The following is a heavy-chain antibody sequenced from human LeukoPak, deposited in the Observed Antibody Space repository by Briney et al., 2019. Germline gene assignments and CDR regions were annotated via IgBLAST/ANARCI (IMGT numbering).Heavy chain of an antibody. J-gene: IGHJ4*02. V-gene: IGHV4-34*01. Sequence: SETLSLTCAVYGGSFSGYYWSWIRQPPGKGLEWIGEINHSGSTNYNPSLKSRVTISVDTPKNQFSLKLSSVTAADTAVYYCAIRASGYYLTIDYWGQGTLVTVSS. CDR3: AIRASGYYLTIDY. CDR2: INHSGST. CDR1: GGSFSGYY. D-gene: IGHD3-22*01.